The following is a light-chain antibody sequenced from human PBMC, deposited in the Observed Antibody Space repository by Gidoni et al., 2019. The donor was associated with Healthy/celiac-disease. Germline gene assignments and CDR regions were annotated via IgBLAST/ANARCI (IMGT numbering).Light chain of an antibody. V-gene: IGKV1-5*03. CDR3: QQYNSYSWT. Sequence: SVGDRVTITCRASQSISSWLAWYQQKPGKAPKLLIYKASSLESGVPSRFSGSGSGTEFTLTISSLQPDDFATYYCQQYNSYSWTFGQGTKVEIK. J-gene: IGKJ1*01. CDR1: QSISSW. CDR2: KAS.